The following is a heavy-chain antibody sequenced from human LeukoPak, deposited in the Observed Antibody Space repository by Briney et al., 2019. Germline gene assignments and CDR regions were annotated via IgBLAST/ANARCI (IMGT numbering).Heavy chain of an antibody. Sequence: KTGGSLRLSCAASGFTFSSYSMNWVRQAPGKGLEWVSPISSSSSYIYYADSVKGRFTISRDNAKNSLYLQMNSLRAEDTAVYYCARGACGGDCYFSDAFDIWGQGTMVTVSS. D-gene: IGHD2-21*01. V-gene: IGHV3-21*01. CDR2: ISSSSSYI. CDR3: ARGACGGDCYFSDAFDI. J-gene: IGHJ3*02. CDR1: GFTFSSYS.